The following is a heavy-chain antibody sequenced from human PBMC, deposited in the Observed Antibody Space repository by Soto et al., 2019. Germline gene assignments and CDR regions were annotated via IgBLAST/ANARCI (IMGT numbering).Heavy chain of an antibody. Sequence: PGESLKISCKGSGYSFTSYWIGWVRQMPGKGLEWMGIIYPGDSDTRYSPSFQGQVTISADKSISTAYLQWSSLKASDTAMYYCARGGIGYCSSTSCYAGVDAFDIWGQGTMVTVSS. D-gene: IGHD2-2*01. CDR2: IYPGDSDT. V-gene: IGHV5-51*01. J-gene: IGHJ3*02. CDR1: GYSFTSYW. CDR3: ARGGIGYCSSTSCYAGVDAFDI.